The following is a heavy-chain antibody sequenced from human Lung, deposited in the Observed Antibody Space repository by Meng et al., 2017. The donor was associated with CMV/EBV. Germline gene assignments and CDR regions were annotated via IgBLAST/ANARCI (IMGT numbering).Heavy chain of an antibody. V-gene: IGHV1-2*02. CDR1: GYTFTGYY. CDR3: ARGGGYSSSSDYVMDV. J-gene: IGHJ6*02. CDR2: INPNSGGT. D-gene: IGHD6-6*01. Sequence: ESXKISXKASGYTFTGYYMHWVRQAPGQGLEWMGWINPNSGGTNYAQKFQGRVTMTRDTSISTAYMELSRLRSDDTAVYYCARGGGYSSSSDYVMDVWGQGTTVXVSS.